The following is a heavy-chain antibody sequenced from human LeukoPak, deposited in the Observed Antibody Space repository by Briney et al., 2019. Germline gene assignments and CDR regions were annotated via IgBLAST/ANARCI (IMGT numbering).Heavy chain of an antibody. CDR2: INPNSGVT. V-gene: IGHV1-2*02. D-gene: IGHD1-26*01. J-gene: IGHJ4*02. Sequence: ASVKVSFKASGYTFIGFYIHWVRQAPGQGLEWMGWINPNSGVTNYAQKFQGRVTMIRDTSTSTAYMELSSLRSDDTAVYYCARAGIVGASTFDSWGQGTLVTVSS. CDR1: GYTFIGFY. CDR3: ARAGIVGASTFDS.